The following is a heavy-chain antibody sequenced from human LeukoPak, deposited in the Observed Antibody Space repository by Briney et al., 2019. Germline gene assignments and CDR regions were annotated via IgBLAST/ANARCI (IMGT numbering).Heavy chain of an antibody. V-gene: IGHV3-23*01. Sequence: PGGSLRLSCAASGFTFSSYGMSWVRQAPGKGLEWVSAISGSGGSTYYADSVKGRFTISRDNSKNTLYLQMNSLRAEDTAVYYCARLTKLRYFDWLFRGVYFDYWGQGTLVTVSS. CDR2: ISGSGGST. CDR1: GFTFSSYG. J-gene: IGHJ4*02. CDR3: ARLTKLRYFDWLFRGVYFDY. D-gene: IGHD3-9*01.